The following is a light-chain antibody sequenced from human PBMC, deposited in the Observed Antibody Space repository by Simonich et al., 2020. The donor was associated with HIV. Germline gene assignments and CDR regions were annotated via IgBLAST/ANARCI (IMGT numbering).Light chain of an antibody. CDR3: QQYYSTPPT. V-gene: IGKV4-1*01. CDR1: QTVIYFSNNKNY. J-gene: IGKJ1*01. Sequence: DIVMTQSPDSLAVSLGGRATITCKSSQTVIYFSNNKNYLAWYQQKPGQPPKLLIYWASTRESGFPDRFSGSGSGTHFTLTISSLQAEDVAVYSCQQYYSTPPTFGQGTKVEIK. CDR2: WAS.